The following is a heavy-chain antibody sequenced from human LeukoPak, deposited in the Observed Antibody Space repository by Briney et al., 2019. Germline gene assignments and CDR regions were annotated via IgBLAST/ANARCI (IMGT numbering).Heavy chain of an antibody. CDR1: GFTFSRYV. CDR3: AKDLEC. D-gene: IGHD2-2*01. Sequence: GGSLRLSCAASGFTFSRYVMSGVRPARERGLEWGSANSGSGGSTYYADSGKGGFTISRDKSKNTLYLQMNSLRAEERAVYYCAKDLECRGRGTLATVSS. V-gene: IGHV3-23*01. J-gene: IGHJ4*02. CDR2: NSGSGGST.